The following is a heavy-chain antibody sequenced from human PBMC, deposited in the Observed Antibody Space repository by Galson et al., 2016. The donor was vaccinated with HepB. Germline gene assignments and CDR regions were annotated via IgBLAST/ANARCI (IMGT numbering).Heavy chain of an antibody. CDR3: ARSTSGHYFGMDV. D-gene: IGHD3-10*01. CDR1: GGSIASGGYY. V-gene: IGHV4-31*03. CDR2: IYYSGST. Sequence: TLSLTCTVSGGSIASGGYYWSWIRRHPGKGLEWIGFIYYSGSTYYNPSLKSRVTMSVDTSKNQFSLKMTSVTAAGTAVYYCARSTSGHYFGMDVWGKGTTVTVSS. J-gene: IGHJ6*04.